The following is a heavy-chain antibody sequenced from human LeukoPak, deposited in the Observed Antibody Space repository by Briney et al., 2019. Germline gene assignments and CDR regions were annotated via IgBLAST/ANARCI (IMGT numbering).Heavy chain of an antibody. CDR3: AKGPTLYASGTYTYFHY. Sequence: GGSLRLSCAASGLSISDNYMSWVRQAPGKGLEWVSIIHSGGNIYYADSVKGRFTISRDNSKNTLYLQMNSLRAEDTAVYYCAKGPTLYASGTYTYFHYWGQGTLVTVSS. CDR1: GLSISDNY. J-gene: IGHJ4*02. D-gene: IGHD3-10*01. V-gene: IGHV3-53*01. CDR2: IHSGGNI.